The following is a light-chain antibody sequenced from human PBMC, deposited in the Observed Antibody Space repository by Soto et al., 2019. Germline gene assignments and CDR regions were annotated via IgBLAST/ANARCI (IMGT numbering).Light chain of an antibody. J-gene: IGKJ2*01. CDR2: GAS. CDR1: QSVSSN. Sequence: EKVMTQSPATLSMSPGERATLSCRASQSVSSNLAWYQQKPGQAPRLLIYGASTRATGIPTRFSGSGSGTAFTLTINSLKSEDSAVYYCQQYNSWPPLYTFSQGTKLEIK. CDR3: QQYNSWPPLYT. V-gene: IGKV3-15*01.